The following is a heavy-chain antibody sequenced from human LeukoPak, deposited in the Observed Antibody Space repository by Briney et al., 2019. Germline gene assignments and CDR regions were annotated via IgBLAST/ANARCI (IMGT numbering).Heavy chain of an antibody. CDR2: ISAQHGQT. CDR3: ARGSIVGATFDYFDY. D-gene: IGHD1-26*01. Sequence: ASVKVSCKTSGYSENFYGITWVRQVAGQGLEWMGWISAQHGQTECAPNSQDRVTMTTDTYTNTAYMELRSLRSDDTAVYYCARGSIVGATFDYFDYWGQGTLVTVSS. J-gene: IGHJ4*02. CDR1: GYSENFYG. V-gene: IGHV1-18*01.